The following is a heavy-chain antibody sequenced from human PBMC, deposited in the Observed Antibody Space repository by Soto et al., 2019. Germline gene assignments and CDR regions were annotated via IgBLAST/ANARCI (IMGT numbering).Heavy chain of an antibody. CDR3: AKDREGSFDI. J-gene: IGHJ3*02. D-gene: IGHD1-26*01. V-gene: IGHV3-30*18. CDR2: ISYDGSNK. CDR1: GFTFSSYG. Sequence: GGSLRLSCAASGFTFSSYGMHWVRQAPGKGLEWVAVISYDGSNKYYADSVKGRFTISRDNSKNTLYLQMNSLRAEDAAVYYCAKDREGSFDIWGQGTMVTVSS.